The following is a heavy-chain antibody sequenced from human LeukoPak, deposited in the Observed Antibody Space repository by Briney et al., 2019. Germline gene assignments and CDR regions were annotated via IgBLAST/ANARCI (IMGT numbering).Heavy chain of an antibody. CDR2: IISSGGST. CDR3: AKEGIATTVTYFDY. D-gene: IGHD6-13*01. Sequence: GGSLRLSCAASGFTFNIYAMSWVRQAPGKGLQWVSDIISSGGSTNYADSVKGRFTISRDNSKNTVYLQMSSLRAEDTAIYYCAKEGIATTVTYFDYWGQGTLVTVSS. V-gene: IGHV3-23*01. CDR1: GFTFNIYA. J-gene: IGHJ4*02.